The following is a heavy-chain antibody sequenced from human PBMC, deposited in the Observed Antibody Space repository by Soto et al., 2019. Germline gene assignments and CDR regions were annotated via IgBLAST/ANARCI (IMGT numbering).Heavy chain of an antibody. CDR3: ASLSGYYGYFDY. V-gene: IGHV3-21*01. CDR2: ISSSSSYI. J-gene: IGHJ4*02. D-gene: IGHD3-3*01. Sequence: GGSLRLSCTASWFTCSNYSMSWVRQAPGKGLEWVSSISSSSSYIYYADSVKGRFTISRDNAKNSLYLQMNSLRAEDTAVYYCASLSGYYGYFDYWGQGTLVTVSS. CDR1: WFTCSNYS.